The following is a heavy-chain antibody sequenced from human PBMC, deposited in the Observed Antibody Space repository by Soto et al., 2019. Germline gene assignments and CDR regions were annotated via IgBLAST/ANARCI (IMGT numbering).Heavy chain of an antibody. CDR2: INHSGST. V-gene: IGHV4-34*01. J-gene: IGHJ6*02. CDR3: ARGAVVTMVLGVMFSYYYYGMDV. CDR1: GGSFSGYY. Sequence: SETLSVTYAVYGGSFSGYYWSWIRQPPGKGLEWIGEINHSGSTNYNPSLKSRVTISVDTSKNQFSLKLSSVTAADTAVYYCARGAVVTMVLGVMFSYYYYGMDVWGQGTTVTVSS. D-gene: IGHD3-10*01.